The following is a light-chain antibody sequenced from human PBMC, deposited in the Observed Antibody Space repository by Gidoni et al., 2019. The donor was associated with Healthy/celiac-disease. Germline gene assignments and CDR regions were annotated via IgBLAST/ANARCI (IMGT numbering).Light chain of an antibody. Sequence: DIQMTQSPSTLSASVGDRVTITCRASQSLSSWLAWYQQKPGKAPKLLIYKASSLESGVPSRFSGSGSGTEFTLTISSLQPDDLATYYCQQYNSYLLTFXGXTKVEIK. CDR1: QSLSSW. V-gene: IGKV1-5*03. CDR2: KAS. J-gene: IGKJ4*01. CDR3: QQYNSYLLT.